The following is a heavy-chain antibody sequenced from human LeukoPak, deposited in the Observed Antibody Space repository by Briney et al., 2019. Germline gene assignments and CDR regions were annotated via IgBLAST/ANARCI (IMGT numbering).Heavy chain of an antibody. CDR3: ARGLSYAVAYGDY. Sequence: PGGSLRLSCAPSGFIFSDYWFHWVRQTPGQGLVWVGAINRDGTGTSHADSVRGRFTVSRDNAKNTLYLQLNSLRADDTAVYYCARGLSYAVAYGDYWGQGTLVTVSS. V-gene: IGHV3-74*01. CDR2: INRDGTGT. D-gene: IGHD6-19*01. J-gene: IGHJ4*02. CDR1: GFIFSDYW.